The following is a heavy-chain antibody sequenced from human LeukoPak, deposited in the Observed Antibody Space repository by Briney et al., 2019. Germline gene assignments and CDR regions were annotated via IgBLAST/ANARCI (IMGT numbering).Heavy chain of an antibody. CDR3: ARDRGGSWPSNLFDY. V-gene: IGHV3-33*01. CDR1: GFTFSSYG. D-gene: IGHD6-13*01. CDR2: IWYDGSNK. Sequence: GRSLRLSCAASGFTFSSYGMHWVRQAPGKGLEWVAVIWYDGSNKYYADSVKGRFTISRDNSKNTLYLQMNSLRAEDTAVYYCARDRGGSWPSNLFDYWGQGTLVTVSS. J-gene: IGHJ4*02.